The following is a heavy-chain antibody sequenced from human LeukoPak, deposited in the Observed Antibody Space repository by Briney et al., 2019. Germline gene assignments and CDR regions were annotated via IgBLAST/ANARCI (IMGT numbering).Heavy chain of an antibody. J-gene: IGHJ4*02. V-gene: IGHV1-18*01. CDR1: GYTFTSYG. D-gene: IGHD6-6*01. Sequence: ASVKVSCKASGYTFTSYGISWVRQAPGQGLEWMGWISAYNGNTNYAQKLQGRVTMTTDTSTSTAYMELRSLRSEDTAVYYCARGRPDEYSSSYYFDYWGQGTLVTVSS. CDR3: ARGRPDEYSSSYYFDY. CDR2: ISAYNGNT.